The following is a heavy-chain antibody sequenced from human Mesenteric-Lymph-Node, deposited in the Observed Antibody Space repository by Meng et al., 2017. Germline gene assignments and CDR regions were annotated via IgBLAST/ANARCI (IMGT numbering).Heavy chain of an antibody. J-gene: IGHJ4*02. CDR2: IYSDGGNK. CDR1: GFTFSSYG. D-gene: IGHD3-10*01. V-gene: IGHV3-33*06. Sequence: GESLKISCAASGFTFSSYGMHWVRQAPGKGLEWVAVIYSDGGNKFYADSVKGRFTISRDNSKNTLYLQMNSLRAEDTAVYYCAKDFTMVRGVGNYYLDYWGQGTLVTVSS. CDR3: AKDFTMVRGVGNYYLDY.